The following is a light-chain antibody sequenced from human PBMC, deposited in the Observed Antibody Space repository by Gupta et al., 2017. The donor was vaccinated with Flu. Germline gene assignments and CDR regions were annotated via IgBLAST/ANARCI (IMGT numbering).Light chain of an antibody. V-gene: IGLV3-21*02. J-gene: IGLJ1*01. CDR2: TDS. CDR1: NIGANS. CDR3: QVWDSSSDHYV. Sequence: SYILTQPPSVSVAPGQTASITCGGNNIGANSVHWYQQRPGQAPVLVVYTDSDRPSGIPERFSGSNSGNTATLTIXRXEAGDEXDYYCQVWDSSSDHYVFGGGTKVIVL.